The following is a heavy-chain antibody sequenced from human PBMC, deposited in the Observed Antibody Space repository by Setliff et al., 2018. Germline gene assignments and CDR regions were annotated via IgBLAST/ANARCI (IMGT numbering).Heavy chain of an antibody. CDR3: ARDPHPGSIAAAGSGY. V-gene: IGHV1-18*01. Sequence: GASVKVSCKASGYTFTSYGISWVRQAPGQGLEWMGWISAYNGNTNYAQKLQGRVTMTTDTSTSTAYMELRSLRSDDTAVYYCARDPHPGSIAAAGSGYWGQGTLVTVSS. CDR2: ISAYNGNT. D-gene: IGHD6-13*01. J-gene: IGHJ4*02. CDR1: GYTFTSYG.